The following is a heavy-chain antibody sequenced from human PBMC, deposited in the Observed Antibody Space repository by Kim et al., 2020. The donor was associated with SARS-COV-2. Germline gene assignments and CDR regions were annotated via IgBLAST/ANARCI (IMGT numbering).Heavy chain of an antibody. CDR3: ARQPSPPGYSSGLYWFDP. CDR1: GYSFTSYW. V-gene: IGHV5-51*01. CDR2: IYPGDSDT. J-gene: IGHJ5*02. Sequence: GESLKISCKGSGYSFTSYWIGWVRQMPGKGLEWMGIIYPGDSDTRYSPSFQGQVTISADKSISTAYLQWSSLKASDTAMYYFARQPSPPGYSSGLYWFDPWGQGTLVTVSS. D-gene: IGHD6-19*01.